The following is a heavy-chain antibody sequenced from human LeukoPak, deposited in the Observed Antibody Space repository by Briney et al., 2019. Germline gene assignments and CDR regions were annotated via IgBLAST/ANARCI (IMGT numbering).Heavy chain of an antibody. Sequence: ASVKVSCKTSGYTFNDYFIHWVRQAPGQGLEWMGWINPGNGDTKYAHNFQGRVTLTWDTSINTAYMEMNWLRYDDTAIYYCARTNGDKSGYRAFNYRGQGTLITVSS. CDR1: GYTFNDYF. CDR2: INPGNGDT. D-gene: IGHD3-3*01. J-gene: IGHJ4*02. V-gene: IGHV1-2*02. CDR3: ARTNGDKSGYRAFNY.